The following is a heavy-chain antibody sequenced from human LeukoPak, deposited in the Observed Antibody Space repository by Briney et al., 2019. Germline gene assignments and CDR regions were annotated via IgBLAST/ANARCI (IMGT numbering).Heavy chain of an antibody. CDR3: ARHSYQTGFEYSNYFDY. D-gene: IGHD4-11*01. J-gene: IGHJ4*02. CDR1: GGSISSSSYY. CDR2: IYYSGST. V-gene: IGHV4-39*01. Sequence: PSETLSLTCTVSGGSISSSSYYWGWIRQPPGKGLEWIGSIYYSGSTYYNPSLKSRVTISVDTSKNQFSLKLSSVTAADTAVYYCARHSYQTGFEYSNYFDYWGQGTLVTVSS.